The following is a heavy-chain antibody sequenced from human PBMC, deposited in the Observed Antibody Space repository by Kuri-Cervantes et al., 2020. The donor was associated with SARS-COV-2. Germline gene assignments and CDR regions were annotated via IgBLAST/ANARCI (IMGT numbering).Heavy chain of an antibody. CDR2: ISYDGSNK. CDR1: GFTFSSYG. V-gene: IGHV3-30*18. D-gene: IGHD6-19*01. J-gene: IGHJ6*02. Sequence: LSLTCAASGFTFSSYGMHWVRQAPGKGLEWVAVISYDGSNKYYADSVKGRFTISRDNSKNTLYLQMNSLRAEDTAVYYCAKDLGSGWYYYGKDVWGQGTTTTVSS. CDR3: AKDLGSGWYYYGKDV.